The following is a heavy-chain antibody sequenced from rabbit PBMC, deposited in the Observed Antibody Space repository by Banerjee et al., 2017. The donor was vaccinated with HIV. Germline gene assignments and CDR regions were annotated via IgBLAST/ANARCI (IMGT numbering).Heavy chain of an antibody. V-gene: IGHV1S45*01. J-gene: IGHJ3*01. D-gene: IGHD4-2*01. CDR1: GFSFSSYHY. CDR2: IITSSGST. Sequence: QEQLVESGGDLVKPGASLTLTCTTSGFSFSSYHYMCWVRQAPGKGLESVACIITSSGSTWYASWVNGRFTISKTSSTTVTLQMTSLTAADTATYFCARGDVGYAGWGYAPMDLWGPGTLVTVS. CDR3: ARGDVGYAGWGYAPMDL.